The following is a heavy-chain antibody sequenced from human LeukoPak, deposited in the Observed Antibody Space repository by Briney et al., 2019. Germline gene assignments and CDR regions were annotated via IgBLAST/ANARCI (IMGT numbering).Heavy chain of an antibody. J-gene: IGHJ4*02. CDR2: IYYSGST. CDR3: ARLTYCSGGNCQSPSFDY. D-gene: IGHD2-15*01. Sequence: SETLSLTCTVSGVSISSYYWGWIRQPPGKGLEWIGSIYYSGSTYYNPSLKSRVTISMDTSKNQFSLKLSSVTAADTAVYYCARLTYCSGGNCQSPSFDYWGQGTLLTVSS. V-gene: IGHV4-39*01. CDR1: GVSISSYY.